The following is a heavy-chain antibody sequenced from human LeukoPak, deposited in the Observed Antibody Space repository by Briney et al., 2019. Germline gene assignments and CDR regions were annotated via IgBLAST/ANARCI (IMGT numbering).Heavy chain of an antibody. CDR1: GYTLTELS. J-gene: IGHJ4*02. Sequence: ASVKVSCKVSGYTLTELSMHWVRQAPGKGLEWMGGFDPEDGETIYAQKFQGRVTMTEDTSTDTAYMELSSLRSEDTAVYYCATVIYCSGGSCYTTFDYWGQGTLVTVSS. CDR2: FDPEDGET. CDR3: ATVIYCSGGSCYTTFDY. V-gene: IGHV1-24*01. D-gene: IGHD2-15*01.